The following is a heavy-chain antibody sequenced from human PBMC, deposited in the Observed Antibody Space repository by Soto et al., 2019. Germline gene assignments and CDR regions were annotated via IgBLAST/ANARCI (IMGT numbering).Heavy chain of an antibody. CDR2: FNSDGSST. Sequence: GGSLRLSCAASGFTFSTYWMHWVRQAPGKGLVWVSRFNSDGSSTSYADSVKGRFTISRDNAKNTLYLQMNSLRAEDTALYYCAREYSSSRYFDYWGQGTLVTVSS. J-gene: IGHJ4*02. V-gene: IGHV3-74*01. CDR1: GFTFSTYW. CDR3: AREYSSSRYFDY. D-gene: IGHD6-6*01.